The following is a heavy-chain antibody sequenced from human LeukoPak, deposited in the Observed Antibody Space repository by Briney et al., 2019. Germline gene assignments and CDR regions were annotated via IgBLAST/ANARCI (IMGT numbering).Heavy chain of an antibody. V-gene: IGHV3-53*01. Sequence: PGGSLRLSCAASGFTVGSNYMSWVRQAPGKGLEWVSVIYSGGTTYYADSVKGRFTISRDSSKNTLFLHMNTLRAEDTAIYYCAKDRTVGASYWYFDLWGRGTLVTVSS. D-gene: IGHD1-26*01. CDR2: IYSGGTT. CDR3: AKDRTVGASYWYFDL. CDR1: GFTVGSNY. J-gene: IGHJ2*01.